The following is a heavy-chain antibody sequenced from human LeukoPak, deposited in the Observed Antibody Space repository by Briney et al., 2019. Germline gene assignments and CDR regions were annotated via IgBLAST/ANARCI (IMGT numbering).Heavy chain of an antibody. D-gene: IGHD6-19*01. CDR1: GGSISSYY. CDR3: ARDVGTSTGYSSGWYLQRNWFDP. J-gene: IGHJ5*02. V-gene: IGHV4-59*12. CDR2: IYYSGST. Sequence: ASETLSLTCTVSGGSISSYYWSWIRQPPGKGLEWIGYIYYSGSTNYNPSLKSRVTISVDTSKNQFSLKLSSVTAADTAVYYCARDVGTSTGYSSGWYLQRNWFDPWGQGTLVTVSS.